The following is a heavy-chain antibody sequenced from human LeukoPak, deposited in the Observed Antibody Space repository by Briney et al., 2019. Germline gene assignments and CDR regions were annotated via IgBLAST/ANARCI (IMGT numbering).Heavy chain of an antibody. CDR2: IYYSGST. J-gene: IGHJ5*02. CDR1: GGSFSSYY. Sequence: SETLSLTCAVYGGSFSSYYWSWIRQPPGKGLEWIGYIYYSGSTNYNPSLKSRVTISVDTSKNQFSLKLSSVTAADTAVYYCARVGLYCSGGSCYPNWFDPWGQGTLVTVSS. CDR3: ARVGLYCSGGSCYPNWFDP. V-gene: IGHV4-59*01. D-gene: IGHD2-15*01.